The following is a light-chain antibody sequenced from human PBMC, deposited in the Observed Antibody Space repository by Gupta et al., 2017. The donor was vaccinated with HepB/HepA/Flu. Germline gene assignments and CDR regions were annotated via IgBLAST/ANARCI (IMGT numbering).Light chain of an antibody. CDR3: QQRYSTPWT. Sequence: DIQMTPSPSSLSASVGDRVTITCRASQSISSYLNWYQQKPGKAPKLLIYAASRVKSGVPSRFSGSGSGTDFTLTISRRQPEDFANYYCQQRYSTPWTFGQGTKVEIK. J-gene: IGKJ1*01. CDR2: AAS. V-gene: IGKV1-39*01. CDR1: QSISSY.